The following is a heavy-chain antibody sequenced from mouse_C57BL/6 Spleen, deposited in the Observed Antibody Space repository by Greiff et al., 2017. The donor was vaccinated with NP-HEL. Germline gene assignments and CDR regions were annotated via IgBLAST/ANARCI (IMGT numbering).Heavy chain of an antibody. D-gene: IGHD1-1*01. V-gene: IGHV1-59*01. Sequence: QVQLQQPGAELVRPGTSVKLSCKASGYTFTSYWMHWVKQRPGQGLEWIGVIDPSDSYTNYNQKFKGKATLTVDTSSSTAYMQLSSLTSEDSAVYYCARLEDYYGSSEWYFDVWGTGTTVTVSS. J-gene: IGHJ1*03. CDR2: IDPSDSYT. CDR1: GYTFTSYW. CDR3: ARLEDYYGSSEWYFDV.